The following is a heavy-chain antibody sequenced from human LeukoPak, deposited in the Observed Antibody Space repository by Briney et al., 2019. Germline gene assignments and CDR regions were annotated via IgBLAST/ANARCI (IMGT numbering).Heavy chain of an antibody. Sequence: ASVKVSCKASGYTLTGYYMHWVRQAPGQGLEWMGWINPNSGGTNYAQKFQGRVTMTWDTSISTAYMELSRLTSDDTAVYYCARDPPSCIVGRPIFDYWGQGTLVTVSS. V-gene: IGHV1-2*02. CDR1: GYTLTGYY. D-gene: IGHD6-6*01. CDR2: INPNSGGT. J-gene: IGHJ4*02. CDR3: ARDPPSCIVGRPIFDY.